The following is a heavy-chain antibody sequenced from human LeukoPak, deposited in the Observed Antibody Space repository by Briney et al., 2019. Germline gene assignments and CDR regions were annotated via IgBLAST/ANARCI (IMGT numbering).Heavy chain of an antibody. CDR3: AKNLGPFDE. CDR1: GFTFNDFA. Sequence: PGGSLRLSCAASGFTFNDFAMTWVRQAPGKGLEWVSSIGDAGTYYADSVKGRFTISRDNSKHMLYLQLNSLRAGDTAMYYCAKNLGPFDERAQGTMVTVSS. V-gene: IGHV3-23*03. CDR2: IGDAGT. J-gene: IGHJ3*01. D-gene: IGHD3-16*01.